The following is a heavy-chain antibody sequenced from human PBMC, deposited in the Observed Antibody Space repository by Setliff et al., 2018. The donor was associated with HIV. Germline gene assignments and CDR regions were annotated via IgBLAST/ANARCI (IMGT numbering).Heavy chain of an antibody. CDR3: ARGGTSSNWFDP. Sequence: SETLSLTCTVSGGSISSTTYYWGWIRQPPGKGLEWIGSFHYSGSTSYNPSLKSRVAISVDTSKSQFSLKLTSVTAADTAVYYCARGGTSSNWFDPWGQGTLVTVSS. CDR2: FHYSGST. V-gene: IGHV4-39*07. J-gene: IGHJ5*02. D-gene: IGHD2-2*01. CDR1: GGSISSTTYY.